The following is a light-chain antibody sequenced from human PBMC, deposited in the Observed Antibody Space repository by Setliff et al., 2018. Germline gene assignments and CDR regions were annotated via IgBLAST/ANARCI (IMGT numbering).Light chain of an antibody. CDR3: ILSYNAAGV. J-gene: IGLJ3*02. Sequence: QAVVTQEPSLTVSPGGTVTLTCASSTGAVTSVYYPNWFQQKPGQAPRALIYSTNKKHSWTPARFSGSLIGGKAALTLSRVQPEDEADYYCILSYNAAGVFGGGTKVTVL. CDR1: TGAVTSVYY. V-gene: IGLV7-43*01. CDR2: STN.